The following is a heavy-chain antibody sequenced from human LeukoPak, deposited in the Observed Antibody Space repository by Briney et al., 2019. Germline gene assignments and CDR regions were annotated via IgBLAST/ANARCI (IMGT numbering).Heavy chain of an antibody. D-gene: IGHD6-19*01. CDR2: ISGSGGST. J-gene: IGHJ3*02. Sequence: QTGGSLRLSCAASGFTFSSYAMSWVRQAPGKGLEWVSAISGSGGSTYYADSVKGRFTISRDNSKNTLYLQMNSLRAEDTAVYYCAKAPPRKWLLNHYPAFDIWGQGTMVTVSS. CDR1: GFTFSSYA. CDR3: AKAPPRKWLLNHYPAFDI. V-gene: IGHV3-23*01.